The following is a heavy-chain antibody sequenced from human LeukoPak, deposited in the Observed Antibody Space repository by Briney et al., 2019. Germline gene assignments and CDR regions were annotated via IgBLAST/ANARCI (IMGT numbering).Heavy chain of an antibody. D-gene: IGHD2-15*01. CDR2: ISGSASIT. J-gene: IGHJ4*02. CDR3: ATGAASIGWLSHDH. CDR1: GFTFSSFS. Sequence: GESLRLSCAASGFTFSSFSMSWVRQTPGKGLEWVSDISGSASITKYADSVKGRFIISRDNSKNTLFLQMNSLTAEDTAVYYCATGAASIGWLSHDHWGQGTLVTVSS. V-gene: IGHV3-23*01.